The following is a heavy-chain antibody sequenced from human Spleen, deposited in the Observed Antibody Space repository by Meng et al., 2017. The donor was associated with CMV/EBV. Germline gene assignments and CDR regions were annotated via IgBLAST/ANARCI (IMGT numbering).Heavy chain of an antibody. CDR3: ARTALRFSRMYYFDS. J-gene: IGHJ4*02. CDR1: GGSISPYY. V-gene: IGHV4-59*01. Sequence: TVSGGSISPYYWSWIRQPPGKGLEWIGFVYYLGTITYNSPFESRVTISVDTSKNQFSMKLSSVTAADTAVYYCARTALRFSRMYYFDSWGQGTLVTVSS. CDR2: VYYLGTI. D-gene: IGHD3-3*01.